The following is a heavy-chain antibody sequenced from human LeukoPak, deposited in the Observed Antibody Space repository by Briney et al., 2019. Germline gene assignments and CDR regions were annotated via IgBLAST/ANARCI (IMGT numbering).Heavy chain of an antibody. J-gene: IGHJ4*02. CDR1: GFAFNTYA. Sequence: GRSLRLSCAASGFAFNTYAMHWVRQAPGQGLEWVAVISYDGSNKYYADSVKGRFTISRDNSKNTLYLQMNSLRAEDTAVYYCAREAAAGQGYFDYWGQGTLVTVSS. V-gene: IGHV3-30*19. CDR3: AREAAAGQGYFDY. D-gene: IGHD6-13*01. CDR2: ISYDGSNK.